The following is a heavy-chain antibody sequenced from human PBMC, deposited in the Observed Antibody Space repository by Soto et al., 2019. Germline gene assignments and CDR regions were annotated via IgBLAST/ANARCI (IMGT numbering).Heavy chain of an antibody. J-gene: IGHJ4*02. D-gene: IGHD3-10*01. Sequence: QVQLVQSGAEVKKPGSSVKVSCKASGGTFSSYAISWVRQAPGQGLEWMGGIIPIFGTANYAQKFQGRVTSTADESTSPAYMELSSLRSEDTAVYYCAAPYGSGSYYNGFDYWGQGTLVTVSS. CDR3: AAPYGSGSYYNGFDY. V-gene: IGHV1-69*12. CDR1: GGTFSSYA. CDR2: IIPIFGTA.